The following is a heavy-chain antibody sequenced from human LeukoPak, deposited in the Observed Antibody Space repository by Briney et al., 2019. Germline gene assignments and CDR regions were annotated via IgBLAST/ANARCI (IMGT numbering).Heavy chain of an antibody. Sequence: GGSLRLFCAASGFTFSSDAMNWVRQAPGKGLEWVSVISGSGSSTYYAESVKGRFTISRDNSKNTLYLQMNSLRVEDTAVYYCAKSRLLRYYFDSWGQGTLVTVSS. CDR1: GFTFSSDA. V-gene: IGHV3-23*01. CDR3: AKSRLLRYYFDS. CDR2: ISGSGSST. J-gene: IGHJ4*02. D-gene: IGHD4-23*01.